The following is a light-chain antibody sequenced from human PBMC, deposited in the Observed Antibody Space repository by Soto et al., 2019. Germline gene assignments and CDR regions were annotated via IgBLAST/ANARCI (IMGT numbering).Light chain of an antibody. CDR3: QQYHSYYPWT. CDR2: AAS. CDR1: QGISSW. V-gene: IGKV1-12*01. Sequence: DIQLTQSPSSVSASVGDRVTITCRASQGISSWLAWYQQKPGKAPKLLIYAASSLQSGVPSRFSGSGSGTDFSLTITSLQPDDSATYYCQQYHSYYPWTFGQGTKVDIK. J-gene: IGKJ1*01.